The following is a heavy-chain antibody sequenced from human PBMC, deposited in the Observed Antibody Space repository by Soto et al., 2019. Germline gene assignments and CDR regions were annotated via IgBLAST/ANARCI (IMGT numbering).Heavy chain of an antibody. D-gene: IGHD1-26*01. CDR1: GDSVSSNSAA. J-gene: IGHJ6*03. CDR2: TYYRSRWYN. CDR3: ADTTSPQWYYMDV. V-gene: IGHV6-1*01. Sequence: PSQTLSLTCAISGDSVSSNSAAWNWIRLSPSRGLEWLARTYYRSRWYNDYAVSVRSRITVNPDTSKNQFSLQLTSVTPEDTAVYYCADTTSPQWYYMDVPAIRTTDIVSS.